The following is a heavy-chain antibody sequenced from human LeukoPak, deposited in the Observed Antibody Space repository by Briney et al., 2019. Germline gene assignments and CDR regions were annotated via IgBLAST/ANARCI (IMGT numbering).Heavy chain of an antibody. CDR3: AKDWAIMVYAIEAFDI. D-gene: IGHD2-8*01. Sequence: GGSLRLSCAASGFRFSSYAMSWVRQAPGKGLEWVSAISGSGVSTYYADSVKGRFTVSRDNSKNTLYLQMSSLRAEDTAVYYCAKDWAIMVYAIEAFDIWGQGTMVTVSS. CDR1: GFRFSSYA. V-gene: IGHV3-23*01. J-gene: IGHJ3*02. CDR2: ISGSGVST.